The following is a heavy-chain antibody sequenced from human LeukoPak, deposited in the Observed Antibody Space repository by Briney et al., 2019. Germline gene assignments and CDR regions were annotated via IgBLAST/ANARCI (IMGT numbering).Heavy chain of an antibody. CDR1: GFTFRSDA. D-gene: IGHD6-19*01. CDR2: ISGSGGDT. J-gene: IGHJ4*02. V-gene: IGHV3-23*01. CDR3: AKTTAGYSSGRYPGWPIDY. Sequence: GGSLRLSCAASGFTFRSDAIYWVRQAPGKGLEWVSGISGSGGDTYFADSVKGRFTISRDHSKNTVYLQMASLRVEDTAVYYCAKTTAGYSSGRYPGWPIDYWGQGTLVTVSS.